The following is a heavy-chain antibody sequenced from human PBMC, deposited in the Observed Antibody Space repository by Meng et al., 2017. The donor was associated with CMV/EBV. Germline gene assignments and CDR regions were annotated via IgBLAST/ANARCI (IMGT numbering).Heavy chain of an antibody. V-gene: IGHV4-30-4*08. D-gene: IGHD2/OR15-2a*01. CDR1: GCSISSGDYY. Sequence: PQASGPGPVTPFQPRPPTCPASGCSISSGDYYWSWIRQPQGKGLEWIGYIYYSGSTYYNPSLKSRVTISVDTSKNQFSLKLSSVTAADTAVYYCARTGEYPTFDYWGQGTLVTVSS. J-gene: IGHJ4*02. CDR3: ARTGEYPTFDY. CDR2: IYYSGST.